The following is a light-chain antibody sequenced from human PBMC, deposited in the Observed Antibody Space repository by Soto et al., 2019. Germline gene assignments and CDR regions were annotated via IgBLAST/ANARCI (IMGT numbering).Light chain of an antibody. CDR3: QQRSNWPWT. J-gene: IGKJ1*01. V-gene: IGKV3-11*01. Sequence: EIVLTQSPATLSFSPGERATLSCRASQSVSSYLAWYQQTPGQAPRLLIYDASNRATGIPARFSGRGSGTDFTLTISSLEPEDFAVYYCQQRSNWPWTFGQGTKV. CDR2: DAS. CDR1: QSVSSY.